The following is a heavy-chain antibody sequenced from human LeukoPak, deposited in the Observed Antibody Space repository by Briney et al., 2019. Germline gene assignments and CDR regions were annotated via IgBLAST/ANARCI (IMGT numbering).Heavy chain of an antibody. J-gene: IGHJ6*03. CDR1: GGSISSYY. D-gene: IGHD6-6*01. CDR2: IYYSGST. Sequence: SETLSLTRTVSGGSISSYYWSWIRQPPGKGLEWIGYIYYSGSTNYNPSLKSRVTISVDTSKNQFSLKLSYVTAADTAVYYCARDWGVSARPGYMDVWGKGTTVTVSS. V-gene: IGHV4-59*01. CDR3: ARDWGVSARPGYMDV.